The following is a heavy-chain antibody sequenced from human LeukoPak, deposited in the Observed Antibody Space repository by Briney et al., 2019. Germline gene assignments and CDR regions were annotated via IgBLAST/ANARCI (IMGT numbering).Heavy chain of an antibody. V-gene: IGHV3-23*01. Sequence: PGASLRLSCAASGFTFSSYVMSWVRQAPGEGLEWVSAISGSGDSTYYADSVKGRFTISRDNSKNTLYLQMNSLRAKDTAVYYCARVIMVRGVIITLDYWGQGTLVTVSS. J-gene: IGHJ4*02. CDR1: GFTFSSYV. CDR2: ISGSGDST. D-gene: IGHD3-10*01. CDR3: ARVIMVRGVIITLDY.